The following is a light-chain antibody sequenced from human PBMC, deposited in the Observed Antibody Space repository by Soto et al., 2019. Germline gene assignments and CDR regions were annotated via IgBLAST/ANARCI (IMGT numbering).Light chain of an antibody. CDR3: SSYTTSTTLGNV. J-gene: IGLJ1*01. CDR1: RSDVGGHNF. V-gene: IGLV2-14*01. CDR2: GVT. Sequence: QSVLTQPASVSGSPGQSITISCAGTRSDVGGHNFVCWYQQHPCKAPKLMIYGVTIRPSGVSNRFSGSKSGNTASLTISGLQAEDEAEYYCSSYTTSTTLGNVFGTGTKLTVL.